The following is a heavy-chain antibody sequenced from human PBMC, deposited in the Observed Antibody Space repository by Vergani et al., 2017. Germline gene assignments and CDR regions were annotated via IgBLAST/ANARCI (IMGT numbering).Heavy chain of an antibody. V-gene: IGHV3-15*01. J-gene: IGHJ4*02. D-gene: IGHD4-23*01. CDR3: TTDSGGNQPDY. Sequence: EVQPVESGGGLVKPGGSLRLSCTTSGFTFSSAWMSWVRQAPGKGLEWVARIRPKTDGETTDYAAPVKGRFTISRDDSKNTLYLQMNSLKTEDTAVYYCTTDSGGNQPDYWGQGTLVTVSS. CDR2: IRPKTDGETT. CDR1: GFTFSSAW.